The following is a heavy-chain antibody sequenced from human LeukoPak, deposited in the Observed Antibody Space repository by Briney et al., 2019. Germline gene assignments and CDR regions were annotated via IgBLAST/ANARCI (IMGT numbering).Heavy chain of an antibody. CDR2: INPSGGST. CDR3: ARVRAVPTIAAAGTSYYYGMDV. CDR1: GYTFTRYY. Sequence: ASVKVSCQASGYTFTRYYMHGVRQPPAQGLAWMGIINPSGGSTSYAQKFQGRVTMTRDTSTSTVYMELSSLRSGDTAVYYCARVRAVPTIAAAGTSYYYGMDVWGQGTTVTVSS. V-gene: IGHV1-46*01. J-gene: IGHJ6*02. D-gene: IGHD6-13*01.